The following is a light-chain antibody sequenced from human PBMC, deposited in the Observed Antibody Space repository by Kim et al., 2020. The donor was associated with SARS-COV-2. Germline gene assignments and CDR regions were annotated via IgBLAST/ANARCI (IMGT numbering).Light chain of an antibody. Sequence: NFMLTQPHSVSESPGKTVTISCTRSSGSIASNYVQWYQQRPGSVPTILIYEDDQRSSGVSDRFSGFINRSSNSASLSISGLKTEDEADYYCQSYDENIQIFGGGTQLTVL. J-gene: IGLJ2*01. CDR2: EDD. V-gene: IGLV6-57*04. CDR3: QSYDENIQI. CDR1: SGSIASNY.